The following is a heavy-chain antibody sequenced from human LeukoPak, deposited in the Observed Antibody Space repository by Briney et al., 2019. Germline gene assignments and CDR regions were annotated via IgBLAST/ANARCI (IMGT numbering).Heavy chain of an antibody. Sequence: LTGGSLRLSCAASGFTFSSYSMNWVRQAPGKGLEWVSSIGASGSNTYYADSVKGRFTISRDNSKNTLYLQMNSLRAEDTAVYYCARDSYWGQGTLVTVSS. CDR1: GFTFSSYS. CDR2: IGASGSNT. J-gene: IGHJ4*02. CDR3: ARDSY. V-gene: IGHV3-23*01.